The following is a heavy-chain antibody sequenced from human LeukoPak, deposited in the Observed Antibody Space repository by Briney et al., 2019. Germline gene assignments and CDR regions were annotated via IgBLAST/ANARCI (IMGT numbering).Heavy chain of an antibody. CDR2: ISGSGGST. CDR3: AKPPGIAAAGTVDY. J-gene: IGHJ4*02. CDR1: GFTFSNYA. D-gene: IGHD6-13*01. Sequence: GGSLRLSCTASGFTFSNYAMSWVRQAPGKGLEWVSAISGSGGSTYYADSVKGRFTISRDNSKNTLYLQMNSLRAEDTAVYYCAKPPGIAAAGTVDYWGQGTLVTVSS. V-gene: IGHV3-23*01.